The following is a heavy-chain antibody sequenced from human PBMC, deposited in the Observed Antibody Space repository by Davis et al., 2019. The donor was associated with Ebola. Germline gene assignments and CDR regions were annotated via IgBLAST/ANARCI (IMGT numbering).Heavy chain of an antibody. V-gene: IGHV3-33*01. Sequence: GGSLRLSCAASGFNFSKSAMHWVRQAPGKGLEWVGLIWYDGSVKWYADSVKGRFTISRDNSKDTLYLQISGLRVEDTATYYCATPFSNTDGALDVWGQGTMVTVSS. CDR1: GFNFSKSA. D-gene: IGHD2-8*02. J-gene: IGHJ3*01. CDR3: ATPFSNTDGALDV. CDR2: IWYDGSVK.